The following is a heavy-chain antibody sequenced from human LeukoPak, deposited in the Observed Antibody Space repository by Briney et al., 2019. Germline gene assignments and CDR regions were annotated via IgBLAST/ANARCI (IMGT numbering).Heavy chain of an antibody. D-gene: IGHD3-10*01. V-gene: IGHV1-2*06. Sequence: GASVKVSCKASGGTFSSYAISWVRQAPGQGLEWMGRINPNSGGTSYAQKFQGRITMTRDTSISTAYMELSSVTSDDTAVYYCARDRGDIWNEYIYNYYGMDVWGQGTTVTVSS. J-gene: IGHJ6*02. CDR3: ARDRGDIWNEYIYNYYGMDV. CDR1: GGTFSSYA. CDR2: INPNSGGT.